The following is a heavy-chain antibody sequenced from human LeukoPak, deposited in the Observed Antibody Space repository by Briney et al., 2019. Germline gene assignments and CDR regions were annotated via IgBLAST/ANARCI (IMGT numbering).Heavy chain of an antibody. D-gene: IGHD1-20*01. Sequence: ASVKVSCKASGYSFSDYFMDWLRQAPGQGLEWMGIINPSGGSTSYAQKFQGRVTMTRDTSTSTVYMELSSLRSEDTAVYYCARGLLTGTFDIWGQGTMVTVSS. CDR1: GYSFSDYF. CDR2: INPSGGST. J-gene: IGHJ3*02. V-gene: IGHV1-46*03. CDR3: ARGLLTGTFDI.